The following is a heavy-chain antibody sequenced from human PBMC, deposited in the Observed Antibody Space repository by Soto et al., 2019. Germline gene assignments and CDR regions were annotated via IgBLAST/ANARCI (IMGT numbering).Heavy chain of an antibody. CDR2: ISYDGSNK. CDR3: SRSSGSYLGYYYYGMDV. D-gene: IGHD1-26*01. Sequence: QVQLVESGGGVVQPGRSLRLSCADSRFTFSSYAMHWVRQAPGKVLEWVAVISYDGSNKYYADSVKGRFTISRDNSKNTLYLQMNSLRPEDTAVYCCSRSSGSYLGYYYYGMDVWGQGTTVTVSS. CDR1: RFTFSSYA. V-gene: IGHV3-30-3*01. J-gene: IGHJ6*02.